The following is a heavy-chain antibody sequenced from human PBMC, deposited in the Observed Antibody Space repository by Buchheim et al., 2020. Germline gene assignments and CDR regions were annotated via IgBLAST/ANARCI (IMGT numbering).Heavy chain of an antibody. Sequence: QVQLVESGGGVVQPGRSLRLSCAASGFTFSSYGMHWVRQAPGKGLEWVAVISYDGSNKYYADSVKGRSTISRDNSKNTLYLQMNSLGAEDTAVYYCASLRITMVRGVIIPYYYGMDVWGQGTT. D-gene: IGHD3-10*01. CDR2: ISYDGSNK. J-gene: IGHJ6*02. V-gene: IGHV3-30*03. CDR1: GFTFSSYG. CDR3: ASLRITMVRGVIIPYYYGMDV.